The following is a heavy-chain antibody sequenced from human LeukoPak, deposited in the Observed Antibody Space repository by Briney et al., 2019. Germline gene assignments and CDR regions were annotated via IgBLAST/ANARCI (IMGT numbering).Heavy chain of an antibody. Sequence: SGPTLVNPTPTLTLTCTFSGFSLSTSGMRVSWIRQPPVKALEWLARIDWDDDKFYSTSLKTRLTISKDTSKNQVVLTMTNMDPVDTATYYCARTPYCGGDCYVDYWGQGTLVTVSS. D-gene: IGHD2-21*02. V-gene: IGHV2-70*04. CDR2: IDWDDDK. CDR3: ARTPYCGGDCYVDY. CDR1: GFSLSTSGMR. J-gene: IGHJ4*02.